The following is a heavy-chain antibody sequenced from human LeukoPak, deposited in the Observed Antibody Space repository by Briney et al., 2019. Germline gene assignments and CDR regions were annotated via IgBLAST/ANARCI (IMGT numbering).Heavy chain of an antibody. J-gene: IGHJ1*01. V-gene: IGHV3-21*01. CDR2: ISGRSSHI. CDR1: GFSFSDYD. Sequence: GGSLRLSCSASGFSFSDYDMNWVRQAPGKGLEWVAAISGRSSHIYYGESVKGRFTISRDNAKDSLYLQMDSLGVEDTAVYYCGRAFPPLRTSSAGDLWGQGTLVIVSS. CDR3: GRAFPPLRTSSAGDL. D-gene: IGHD3-16*01.